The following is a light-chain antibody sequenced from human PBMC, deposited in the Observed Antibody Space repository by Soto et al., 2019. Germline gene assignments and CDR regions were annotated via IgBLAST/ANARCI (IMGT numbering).Light chain of an antibody. CDR2: GHT. CDR1: SSNIGAGYE. Sequence: QAVVTQPPSVSAAPGQRVTISCTGSSSNIGAGYEVHWYHQLPGTAPKLLIFGHTNRALGVPDRFSGSRSGASVSLAITGLQAEDEADYYCQSYDSSLSGVVFGGGTKLTVL. V-gene: IGLV1-40*03. CDR3: QSYDSSLSGVV. J-gene: IGLJ2*01.